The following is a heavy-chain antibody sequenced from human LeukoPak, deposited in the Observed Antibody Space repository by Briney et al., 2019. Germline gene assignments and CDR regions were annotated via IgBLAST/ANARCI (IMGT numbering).Heavy chain of an antibody. Sequence: SVKVSCRASGGSISSYTITWVRQAPGQGLEWMGRTIPIFGTATYAQDFQGRVTITADISSNTAYMEVNSLTSDDTAVYFCAKQGGARQDYYMDVWGNGTTVIVSS. CDR3: AKQGGARQDYYMDV. D-gene: IGHD3-16*01. CDR2: TIPIFGTA. V-gene: IGHV1-69*08. CDR1: GGSISSYT. J-gene: IGHJ6*03.